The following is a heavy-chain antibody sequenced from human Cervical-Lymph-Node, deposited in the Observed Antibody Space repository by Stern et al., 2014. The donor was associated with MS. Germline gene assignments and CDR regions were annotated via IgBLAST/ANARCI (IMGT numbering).Heavy chain of an antibody. CDR2: TIPLVNTV. Sequence: QVQLVQSGAEVRKPGSSIKVSCEASGGTFSSHTVIWVRQAPGQGLEWMGRTIPLVNTVNYARKFQGRVRMTADRSTNTAYMELSSLRSEDTAVYYCARSKGSGALEWMYGMDVWGQGTTVIVSS. CDR1: GGTFSSHT. V-gene: IGHV1-69*08. J-gene: IGHJ6*02. D-gene: IGHD3-10*01. CDR3: ARSKGSGALEWMYGMDV.